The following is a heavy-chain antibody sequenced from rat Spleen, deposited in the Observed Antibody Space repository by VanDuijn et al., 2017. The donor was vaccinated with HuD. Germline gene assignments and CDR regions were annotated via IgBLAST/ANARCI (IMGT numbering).Heavy chain of an antibody. V-gene: IGHV2-1*01. CDR3: TRGLGDF. Sequence: QVQLKESGPGLVQPSQTLSLTCTVSGFSLTYNSLHWLRVRQPPGKGLEWVGGLWGDGSTGYNSALKSRLSITRDTSKSQVFLKMNSLQTDDTAIYICTRGLGDFWGQGVMVTVSS. CDR1: GFSLTYNS. J-gene: IGHJ2*01. D-gene: IGHD5-1*01. CDR2: LWGDGST.